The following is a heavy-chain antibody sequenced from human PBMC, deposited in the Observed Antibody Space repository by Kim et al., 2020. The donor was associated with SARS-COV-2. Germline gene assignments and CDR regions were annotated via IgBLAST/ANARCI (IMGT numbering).Heavy chain of an antibody. CDR2: INHSGST. Sequence: SETLSLTCAVYGGSFSGYYWSWIRQPPGKGLEWIGEINHSGSTNYNPSLKSRVTISIDTSKNQFSLKLSSVTAADTAVYYCARGRTIVDYWGQGTLVTVSS. CDR1: GGSFSGYY. V-gene: IGHV4-34*01. CDR3: ARGRTIVDY. D-gene: IGHD3-10*01. J-gene: IGHJ4*02.